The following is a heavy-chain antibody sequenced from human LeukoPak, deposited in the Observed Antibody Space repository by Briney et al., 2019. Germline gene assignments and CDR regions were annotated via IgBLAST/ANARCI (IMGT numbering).Heavy chain of an antibody. D-gene: IGHD6-19*01. J-gene: IGHJ5*02. Sequence: GGSLRLSCAASGFTFSDAWMTWVRQAPGKGLEWVGRIKSKADGGATDYAAPVKGRFTISRDDSKNTLYLQMNSLQTEDTAVYYCTTAAVAAPGNWFDPWGQGTLVTVSS. CDR2: IKSKADGGAT. CDR1: GFTFSDAW. V-gene: IGHV3-15*01. CDR3: TTAAVAAPGNWFDP.